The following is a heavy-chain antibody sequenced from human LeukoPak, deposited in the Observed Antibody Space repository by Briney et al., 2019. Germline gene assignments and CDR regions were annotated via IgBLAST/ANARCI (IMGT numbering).Heavy chain of an antibody. Sequence: PGRSLRLPCAASGFSFSSYAVHWVRQAPGKGLEWVADISYDGSNKYYADSVKGRFTISRDNSKNTLYLQMNSLRPEDTAVYYCARKITLFGVASHFDYWGQGTLVSVSS. J-gene: IGHJ4*02. CDR3: ARKITLFGVASHFDY. CDR2: ISYDGSNK. D-gene: IGHD3-3*01. V-gene: IGHV3-30-3*01. CDR1: GFSFSSYA.